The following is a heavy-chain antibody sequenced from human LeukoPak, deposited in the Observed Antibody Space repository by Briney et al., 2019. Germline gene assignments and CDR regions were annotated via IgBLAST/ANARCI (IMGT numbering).Heavy chain of an antibody. D-gene: IGHD3-3*01. V-gene: IGHV3-21*01. J-gene: IGHJ6*02. Sequence: GGSLRLSCTASKFTFSNYGMHWVRQAPGKGLEWVSSISSSSSYIYYADSVKGRFTISRDNAKNSLYLQMNSLRAEDTAVYYCARSPVLRFLESLYGMDVWGQGTTVTVSS. CDR2: ISSSSSYI. CDR3: ARSPVLRFLESLYGMDV. CDR1: KFTFSNYG.